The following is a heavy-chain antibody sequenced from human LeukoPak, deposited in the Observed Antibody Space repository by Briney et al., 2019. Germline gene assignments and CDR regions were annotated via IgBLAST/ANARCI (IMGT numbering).Heavy chain of an antibody. CDR2: INPNSGGT. V-gene: IGHV1-2*02. CDR3: ARDLNYYDSSGIFDY. D-gene: IGHD3-22*01. Sequence: VSVKVSCKASGYTFTGYYMHWVRQAPGQGLEWMGWINPNSGGTNYAQKFQGRVTMTRDTSISTAYMELSRLRSDDTAVYYCARDLNYYDSSGIFDYWGQGTLVTVSS. J-gene: IGHJ4*02. CDR1: GYTFTGYY.